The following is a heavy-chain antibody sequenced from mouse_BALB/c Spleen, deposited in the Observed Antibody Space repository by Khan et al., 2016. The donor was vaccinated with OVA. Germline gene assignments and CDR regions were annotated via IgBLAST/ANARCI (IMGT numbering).Heavy chain of an antibody. Sequence: EVELVESGGGLVKPGGSLKFSCAASGFTFSSYSMSWVRQTPEKRLEWVATITSGGSYTYYPDSVKGRFTISRDNAKNTLYLQMSSLKSEDTAMYYCSRARNYYVSSFYFDYWGPGTTLTVSS. CDR1: GFTFSSYS. J-gene: IGHJ2*01. CDR3: SRARNYYVSSFYFDY. V-gene: IGHV5-6-4*01. D-gene: IGHD1-1*01. CDR2: ITSGGSYT.